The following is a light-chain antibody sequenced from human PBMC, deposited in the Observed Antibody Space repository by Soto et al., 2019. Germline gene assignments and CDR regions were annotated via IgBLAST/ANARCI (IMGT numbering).Light chain of an antibody. J-gene: IGKJ1*01. Sequence: EIVLTQSPGTLSLSPVERATLSCRASQSVSSSYLVWHQQQPGQAPRLLIYAASRRATGIPDRFSGRGSGTDFSPTIRRLEPEDFAVYYCQQYSSSPWTFGQGPTVDIK. CDR2: AAS. CDR3: QQYSSSPWT. CDR1: QSVSSSY. V-gene: IGKV3-20*01.